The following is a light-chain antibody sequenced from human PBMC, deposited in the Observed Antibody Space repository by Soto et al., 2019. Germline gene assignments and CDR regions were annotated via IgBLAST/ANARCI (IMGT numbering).Light chain of an antibody. CDR2: VNSDGSH. V-gene: IGLV4-69*01. CDR1: SGHSSYA. Sequence: QSVLTQSPSASASLGASVKLTCTVSSGHSSYAIAWHQQQPEKGPRYLMRVNSDGSHTKGDGIPDRFSGSSSGAERYLTISSLQSEDEADYYCQTWGTGMVFGGGTQLTVL. CDR3: QTWGTGMV. J-gene: IGLJ3*02.